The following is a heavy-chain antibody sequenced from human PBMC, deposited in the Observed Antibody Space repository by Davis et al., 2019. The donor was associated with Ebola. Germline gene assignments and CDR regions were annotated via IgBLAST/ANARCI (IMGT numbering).Heavy chain of an antibody. CDR1: GFTFSSYS. D-gene: IGHD3-22*01. J-gene: IGHJ4*02. CDR3: ARVCGYYYDSSGYYSVRYFDY. V-gene: IGHV3-21*01. Sequence: GESLKISCAASGFTFSSYSMNWVRQAPGKGLEWVSSISSSSSYIYYADSVKGRFTISRDNAKNSLYLQMNSLRAEDTAVYYCARVCGYYYDSSGYYSVRYFDYWGQGTLVTVSS. CDR2: ISSSSSYI.